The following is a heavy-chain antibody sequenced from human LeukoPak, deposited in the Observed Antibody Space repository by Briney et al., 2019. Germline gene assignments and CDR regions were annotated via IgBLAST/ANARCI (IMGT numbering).Heavy chain of an antibody. CDR3: TRDYGSGEGWFDP. Sequence: ASVKVSCKASGYTFTGFYHWVRPAPGPGLEWMGWINPNSGGTNYAQKFQGRITMTRDTSISTAYMELTRLRSDDTAIYYCTRDYGSGEGWFDPWGQGTLVTVSS. J-gene: IGHJ5*02. CDR1: GYTFTGFY. V-gene: IGHV1-2*02. CDR2: INPNSGGT. D-gene: IGHD3-10*01.